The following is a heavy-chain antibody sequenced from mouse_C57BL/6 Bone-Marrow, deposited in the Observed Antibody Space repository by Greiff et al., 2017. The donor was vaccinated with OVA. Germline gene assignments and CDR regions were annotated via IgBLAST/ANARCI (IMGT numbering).Heavy chain of an antibody. CDR2: IYPRSGNT. CDR3: ARVSLIYCYGSIPLAY. J-gene: IGHJ3*01. Sequence: QVHVKQSGAELARPGASVKLSCKASGYTFTSYGISWVKQRTGQGLEWIGEIYPRSGNTYYNEKFKGKATLTADKSSSTAYMELRSLTSEDSAVYFCARVSLIYCYGSIPLAYWGQGTLVTVSA. CDR1: GYTFTSYG. D-gene: IGHD1-1*01. V-gene: IGHV1-81*01.